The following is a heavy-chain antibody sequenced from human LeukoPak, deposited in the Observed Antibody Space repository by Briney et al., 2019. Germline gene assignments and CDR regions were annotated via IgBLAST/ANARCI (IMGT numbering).Heavy chain of an antibody. D-gene: IGHD3-16*01. J-gene: IGHJ4*02. CDR2: INPEGITS. Sequence: GGAQRLSCAASGFTFSTYWMHWVRQAPGKGLVWVSDINPEGITSNYADSVRGRFTISRDNAQNTLYLQMDGLRAEDTGIYYCVFFYAGLKIPYWGQGALVTVS. CDR1: GFTFSTYW. V-gene: IGHV3-74*01. CDR3: VFFYAGLKIPY.